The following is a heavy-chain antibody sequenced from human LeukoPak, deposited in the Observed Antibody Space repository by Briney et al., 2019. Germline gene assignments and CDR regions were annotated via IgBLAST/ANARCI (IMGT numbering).Heavy chain of an antibody. CDR3: ARVSYYYDSSGYYYYGMDV. D-gene: IGHD3-22*01. Sequence: GASVKVSCKASGYTFTSYGISWVRQAPGQGLEWMGWISAYNGNTNYAQKLQGRVTMTTDTSTSTAYMELRSLRSDDTAVYYCARVSYYYDSSGYYYYGMDVWGQGTTVTVSS. CDR1: GYTFTSYG. J-gene: IGHJ6*02. CDR2: ISAYNGNT. V-gene: IGHV1-18*01.